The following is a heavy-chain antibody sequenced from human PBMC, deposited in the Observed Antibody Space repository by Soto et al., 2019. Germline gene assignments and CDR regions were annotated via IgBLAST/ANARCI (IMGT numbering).Heavy chain of an antibody. Sequence: GGSLRLSCAASGFTFSSYWMSWVRQAPGKGLEWVANIKQDGSEKYYVDSVKGRFTISRDNAKNSLYLQMNSLRAEDTAVYYCARDLLGYCSGGSCRGPHDYWGQGTLVTVSS. CDR1: GFTFSSYW. CDR2: IKQDGSEK. D-gene: IGHD2-15*01. V-gene: IGHV3-7*01. CDR3: ARDLLGYCSGGSCRGPHDY. J-gene: IGHJ4*02.